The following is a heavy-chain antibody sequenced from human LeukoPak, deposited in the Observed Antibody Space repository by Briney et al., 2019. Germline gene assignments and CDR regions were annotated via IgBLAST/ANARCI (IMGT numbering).Heavy chain of an antibody. CDR2: IIPILGIA. V-gene: IGHV1-69*04. Sequence: SVKVSCKASGYTFTSYYMHWVRQAPGQGLEWMGRIIPILGIANYARKFQGRATITADKSTSTAYMELSSLRSEDTAVYYCARDISSSSDAFDIWGQGTMVTVSS. D-gene: IGHD6-13*01. CDR1: GYTFTSYY. CDR3: ARDISSSSDAFDI. J-gene: IGHJ3*02.